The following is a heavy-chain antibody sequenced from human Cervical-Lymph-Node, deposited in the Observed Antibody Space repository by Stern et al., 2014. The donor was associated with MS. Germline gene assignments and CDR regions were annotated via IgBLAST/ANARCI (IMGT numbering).Heavy chain of an antibody. CDR1: GFTFSTYG. D-gene: IGHD6-19*01. CDR3: AKAPIAMVGSYLDS. V-gene: IGHV3-30*18. Sequence: DQLVESGGGVVQPGKSLRISCAASGFTFSTYGMHWVRQAPGKGLEWVTFISFDGSKKYFADAGKGRCATSRDNSKDTLHLEMNSLRVDDTAVYYCAKAPIAMVGSYLDSWGQGTLVIVSS. J-gene: IGHJ4*02. CDR2: ISFDGSKK.